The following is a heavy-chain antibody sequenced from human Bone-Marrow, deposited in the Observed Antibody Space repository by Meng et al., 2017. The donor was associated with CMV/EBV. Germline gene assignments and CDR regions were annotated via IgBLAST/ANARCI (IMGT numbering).Heavy chain of an antibody. J-gene: IGHJ3*02. CDR1: GGTVTSYD. CDR2: MNPNSGNT. Sequence: ASVKVSCKASGGTVTSYDINWVRQATGQGLEWMGWMNPNSGNTGYAQKLQGRVTMTRNTSMSTAYMGLSSLRSEDTAVYDGARDQATTWWCENHDAIEIWGQGTMVTVSS. V-gene: IGHV1-8*01. CDR3: ARDQATTWWCENHDAIEI. D-gene: IGHD2-21*01.